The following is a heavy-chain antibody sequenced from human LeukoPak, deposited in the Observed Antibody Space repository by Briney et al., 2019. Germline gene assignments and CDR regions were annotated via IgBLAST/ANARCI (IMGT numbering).Heavy chain of an antibody. V-gene: IGHV3-23*01. CDR1: GFTFNNNA. CDR3: ARCTASCYANAFDV. CDR2: INGGGDAT. Sequence: GGSLRLSCATSGFTFNNNAMSWVRQALGKGLEWVSAINGGGDATEYADSVKGRFTISRDNSKNTLYLQMNSLRPDDTAVYYCARCTASCYANAFDVWGQGTLLTVSS. J-gene: IGHJ3*01. D-gene: IGHD2-2*01.